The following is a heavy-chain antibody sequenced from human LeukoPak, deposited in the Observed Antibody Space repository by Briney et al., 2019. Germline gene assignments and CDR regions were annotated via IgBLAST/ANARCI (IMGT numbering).Heavy chain of an antibody. V-gene: IGHV4-38-2*02. CDR1: GYSISSGYY. D-gene: IGHD3-22*01. CDR2: IYHSGST. CDR3: ARAHGSSGSLDI. Sequence: PSETLSLTCTVSGYSISSGYYWVWIRQPPGKGLEWIGSIYHSGSTYYNPSLKSRVTISVDTSKNQFSLKLSSVTAADTAVYYCARAHGSSGSLDIWGQGTMVTVSS. J-gene: IGHJ3*02.